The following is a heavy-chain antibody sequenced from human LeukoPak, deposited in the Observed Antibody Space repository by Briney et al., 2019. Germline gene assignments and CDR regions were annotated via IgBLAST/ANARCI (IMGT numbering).Heavy chain of an antibody. CDR3: ARNHYDSSGYYGPGDY. D-gene: IGHD3-22*01. J-gene: IGHJ4*02. CDR2: ISYDGSNK. V-gene: IGHV3-30-3*01. Sequence: GRSLRLSCAAAGFTFSSYAMYWVRQAPGKGLEWVALISYDGSNKYYADSVKGRFTISRDNSKNTLYLQMNSLRAEDTAVYYCARNHYDSSGYYGPGDYWGQGALVTVSS. CDR1: GFTFSSYA.